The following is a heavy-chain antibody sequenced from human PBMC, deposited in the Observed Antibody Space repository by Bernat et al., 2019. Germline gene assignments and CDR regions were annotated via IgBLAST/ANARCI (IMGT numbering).Heavy chain of an antibody. CDR1: GYTFTSYA. J-gene: IGHJ4*02. D-gene: IGHD2-15*01. CDR3: ARVGLRYCSGGSCYSEGYYFDY. V-gene: IGHV1-3*01. Sequence: QVQLVQSGAEVKKPGASVKVSCKASGYTFTSYAMHWVRQAPGQRLEWMGWINAGNGNTKYSQKFQGRVTITRDTSASTAYMELSSLRSEDTAVYYCARVGLRYCSGGSCYSEGYYFDYWGQGTLVTVSS. CDR2: INAGNGNT.